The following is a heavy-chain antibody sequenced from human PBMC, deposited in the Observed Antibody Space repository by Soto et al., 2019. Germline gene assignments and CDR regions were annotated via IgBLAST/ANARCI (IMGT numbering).Heavy chain of an antibody. J-gene: IGHJ6*02. CDR1: GGTFGSYA. CDR3: ARDRGIAVAGPYNGMDV. D-gene: IGHD6-19*01. Sequence: QVQLVQSGAEVKKPGSSVKVSCKASGGTFGSYAISWVRQAPGQGLEWVGGIIPICGTANYAQKFQGRVTITADKSTSTAYMELSSLRSEDTAVYYCARDRGIAVAGPYNGMDVWGQGTTVTVSS. V-gene: IGHV1-69*06. CDR2: IIPICGTA.